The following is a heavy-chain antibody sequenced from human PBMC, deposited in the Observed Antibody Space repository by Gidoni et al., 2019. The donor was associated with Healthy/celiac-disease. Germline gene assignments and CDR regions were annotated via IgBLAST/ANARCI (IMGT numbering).Heavy chain of an antibody. J-gene: IGHJ3*02. Sequence: QLQLQESGPGLVKPSETLSLTCTVSGGSISSSSYDWGWIRPPPGKGREWIGSIYYSGSTYYNPSLKSRVTISVDTSKNQFSLKLSSVTAADTAVYYCAARITMIVVVPDAFDIWGQGTMVTVSS. V-gene: IGHV4-39*01. CDR3: AARITMIVVVPDAFDI. CDR1: GGSISSSSYD. D-gene: IGHD3-22*01. CDR2: IYYSGST.